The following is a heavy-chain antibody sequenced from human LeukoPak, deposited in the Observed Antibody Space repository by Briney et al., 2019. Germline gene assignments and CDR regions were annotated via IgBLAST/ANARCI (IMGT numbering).Heavy chain of an antibody. Sequence: GGSLRLSCAASGFTFRSYSMNWARQAPGKGLEWVSYISNAIWYADSAKGRLTISRDNAKNALYLQMNSLRPEDTAVYYCVRDSDYAFDHWGQGALVTVSS. J-gene: IGHJ4*02. CDR1: GFTFRSYS. CDR2: ISNAI. V-gene: IGHV3-48*01. CDR3: VRDSDYAFDH. D-gene: IGHD3-16*01.